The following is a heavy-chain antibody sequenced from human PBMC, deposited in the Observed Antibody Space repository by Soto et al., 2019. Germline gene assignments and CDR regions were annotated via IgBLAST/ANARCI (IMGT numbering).Heavy chain of an antibody. V-gene: IGHV4-61*08. CDR2: VYFSGST. Sequence: SETLSLTCSVSGDSVSSGDYYWSWIRQPPGKGLEWIGHVYFSGSTNYIPSLKSRLTMSVDTAKNQFSLKLNSVTAADTAVYYCARVGPWVPYYYDSSPYTFENWFDPWGQGTLVTVSS. J-gene: IGHJ5*02. D-gene: IGHD3-22*01. CDR1: GDSVSSGDYY. CDR3: ARVGPWVPYYYDSSPYTFENWFDP.